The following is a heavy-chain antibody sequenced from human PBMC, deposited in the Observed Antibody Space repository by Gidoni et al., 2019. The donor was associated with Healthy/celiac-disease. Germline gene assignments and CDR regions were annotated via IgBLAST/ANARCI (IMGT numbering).Heavy chain of an antibody. CDR3: ARRGYSGYDLFDY. D-gene: IGHD5-12*01. J-gene: IGHJ4*02. CDR2: IYYSGST. CDR1: GRSISSSSYY. V-gene: IGHV4-39*01. Sequence: QLQLQESGPGLVKPSATLSLPCTVSGRSISSSSYYWGWIRQPPGKGLEWIGSIYYSGSTYYNPSLKSRVTISVDTSKNQFSLKLSSVTAADTAVCYCARRGYSGYDLFDYWGQGTLVTVSS.